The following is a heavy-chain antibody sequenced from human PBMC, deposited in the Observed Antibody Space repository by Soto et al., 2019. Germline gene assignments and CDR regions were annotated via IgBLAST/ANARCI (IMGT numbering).Heavy chain of an antibody. CDR3: TNVGSGWYGALAEYFQH. CDR2: IRSKANSYAT. CDR1: GFIFSGSA. V-gene: IGHV3-73*01. Sequence: GGSLRLSCAASGFIFSGSAMHWVRQASGKGLEWVGRIRSKANSYATAYAASVKGRFTISRDDSKNTAYLQMNSLKTEDTAVYYCTNVGSGWYGALAEYFQHWGQGTLVTVSS. D-gene: IGHD6-19*01. J-gene: IGHJ1*01.